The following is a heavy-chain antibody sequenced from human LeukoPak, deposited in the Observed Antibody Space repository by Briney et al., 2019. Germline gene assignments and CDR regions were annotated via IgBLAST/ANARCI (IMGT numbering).Heavy chain of an antibody. Sequence: GGSLRLSCAASGFTLSSYNMNWVRQAPGKGLEWVSSITSSSSYIYYADSMKGRFTISRDNAKNSLYLQMNSLRAEDTAVYYCARGSLEARAFDIWGQGTMVTVSS. CDR2: ITSSSSYI. CDR1: GFTLSSYN. J-gene: IGHJ3*02. V-gene: IGHV3-21*01. D-gene: IGHD3-3*01. CDR3: ARGSLEARAFDI.